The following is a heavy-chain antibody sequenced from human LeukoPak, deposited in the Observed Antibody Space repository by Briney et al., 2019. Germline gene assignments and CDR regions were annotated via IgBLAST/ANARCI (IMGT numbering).Heavy chain of an antibody. D-gene: IGHD3-10*01. CDR1: GFTFSSYN. J-gene: IGHJ4*02. CDR2: ISSSSTTI. Sequence: GGSLRLSCAASGFTFSSYNMNWVRQAPGKGLGWVSYISSSSTTIYYADSVKGRFTISRDNAKNSLYLQMNSLRDEDTAVYYCARGMVRGVISPNDYWGQGTLVTVSS. V-gene: IGHV3-48*02. CDR3: ARGMVRGVISPNDY.